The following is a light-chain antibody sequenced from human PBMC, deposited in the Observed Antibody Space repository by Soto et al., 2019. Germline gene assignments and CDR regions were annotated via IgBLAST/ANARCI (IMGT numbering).Light chain of an antibody. J-gene: IGLJ1*01. CDR1: SSDVGAYNY. CDR2: EVS. Sequence: QSALTQPPSASGSPGQSVTISCTGTSSDVGAYNYVSWYQQLPGKAPKLIIYEVSKRPSGVPDRCSGSKSGNTASLTVSGLQAEDEADYYCTSYAGTYSVFYVFGTGTKVTVL. V-gene: IGLV2-8*01. CDR3: TSYAGTYSVFYV.